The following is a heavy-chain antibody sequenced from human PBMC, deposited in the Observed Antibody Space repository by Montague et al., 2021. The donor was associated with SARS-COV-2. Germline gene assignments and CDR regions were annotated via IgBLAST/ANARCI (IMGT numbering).Heavy chain of an antibody. V-gene: IGHV2-5*02. J-gene: IGHJ4*02. CDR1: GFPLSTSGVG. Sequence: PALVKPTQTLTLTCTFSGFPLSTSGVGVGWIRQPPGKALEWLALIYLDDDKRYSPSLKSRLTITKDTSKNQVVLTMTNMNPVDTATYYCAHRRPLWGYFDYGGQGTLVTVSS. CDR2: IYLDDDK. D-gene: IGHD7-27*01. CDR3: AHRRPLWGYFDY.